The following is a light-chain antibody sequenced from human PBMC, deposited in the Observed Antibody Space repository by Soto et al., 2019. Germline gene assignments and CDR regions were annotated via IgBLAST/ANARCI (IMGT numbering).Light chain of an antibody. J-gene: IGKJ2*01. V-gene: IGKV1-39*01. CDR1: QSISSY. Sequence: DIQMTQSPSSLSASVGDRVTITCRASQSISSYLNWYQQKPGKAPKLLIYAASSLQSGVPSRFSGSGSGTDFTLTISSRQPEDFATYDCQQSYSTPQTFGQGTKLEIK. CDR2: AAS. CDR3: QQSYSTPQT.